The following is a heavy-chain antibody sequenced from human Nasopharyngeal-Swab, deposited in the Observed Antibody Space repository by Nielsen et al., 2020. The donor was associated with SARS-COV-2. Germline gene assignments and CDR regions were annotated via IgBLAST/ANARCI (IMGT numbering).Heavy chain of an antibody. Sequence: GGSLRLSCAASGFTFSSYWMSWVRQAPGKGLEWVANIKQDGSEKYYVDSVKGRFTISRDNAKNSLYLQMNSLRAEDTAVYYCARGYTSGWYQWSRHTLDYWGQGTLVTVSS. CDR1: GFTFSSYW. V-gene: IGHV3-7*01. J-gene: IGHJ4*02. D-gene: IGHD6-19*01. CDR3: ARGYTSGWYQWSRHTLDY. CDR2: IKQDGSEK.